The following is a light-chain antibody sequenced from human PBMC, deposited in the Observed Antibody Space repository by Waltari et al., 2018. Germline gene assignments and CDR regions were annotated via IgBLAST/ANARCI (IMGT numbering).Light chain of an antibody. Sequence: DIAMTQSPLSLPVTPGEPASISCRSSQSLLHSNGYNYLDWYLQKPGQSPQVLIYLASYRASGVPDRFSGSGSGTEFTLKISRVEAEDVGVYYCMQARQTPWTFGQGTKVEIK. CDR3: MQARQTPWT. V-gene: IGKV2-28*01. J-gene: IGKJ1*01. CDR1: QSLLHSNGYNY. CDR2: LAS.